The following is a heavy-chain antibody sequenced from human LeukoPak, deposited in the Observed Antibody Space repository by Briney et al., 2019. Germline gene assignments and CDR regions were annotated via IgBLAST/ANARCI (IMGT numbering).Heavy chain of an antibody. D-gene: IGHD3-10*01. Sequence: ASVKVSCKASGYTFTGYYMHWVRQAPGQGLEWMGWSKPNSGGTNYAQKFQGRVTMARDTSISTAYMELSRLRSDDTAVYYCARSMAYYGSGSYYMGNYWGQGTLVTVSS. CDR3: ARSMAYYGSGSYYMGNY. J-gene: IGHJ4*02. CDR1: GYTFTGYY. CDR2: SKPNSGGT. V-gene: IGHV1-2*02.